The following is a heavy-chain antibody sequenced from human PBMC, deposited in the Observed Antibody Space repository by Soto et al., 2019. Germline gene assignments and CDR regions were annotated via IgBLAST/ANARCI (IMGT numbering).Heavy chain of an antibody. D-gene: IGHD3-22*01. J-gene: IGHJ4*02. Sequence: QVQLVQSGAEVKKTGDSVKVSCKASGYTFTGYHIHWVRQAPGQGLEWMGWINPNSGGPNYAQKFQGRVTMTRDTSISTAYMELSRLTSDDTAVYYCARDPSGIVGEGFWGQETLVTVSS. CDR1: GYTFTGYH. V-gene: IGHV1-2*02. CDR2: INPNSGGP. CDR3: ARDPSGIVGEGF.